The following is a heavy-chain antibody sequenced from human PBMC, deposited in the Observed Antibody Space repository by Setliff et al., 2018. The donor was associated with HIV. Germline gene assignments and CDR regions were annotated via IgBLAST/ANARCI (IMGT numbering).Heavy chain of an antibody. CDR2: IIPIFGTP. CDR1: GDTFNSHA. Sequence: ASVKVSCKASGDTFNSHAISWVRQAPGQGLEWMGGIIPIFGTPNYAQKFKGRLTITADNAKNSVYLQMNSLSAEDTAVYYCTRDGPGRARADYYGMDVWGQGTTVTVSS. J-gene: IGHJ6*02. V-gene: IGHV1-69*06. CDR3: TRDGPGRARADYYGMDV.